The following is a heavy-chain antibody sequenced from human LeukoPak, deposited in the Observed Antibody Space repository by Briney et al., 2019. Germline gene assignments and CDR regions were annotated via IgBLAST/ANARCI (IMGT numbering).Heavy chain of an antibody. CDR1: GYTFTTYG. J-gene: IGHJ3*02. D-gene: IGHD1-26*01. CDR2: ISGYNGIT. V-gene: IGHV1-18*01. CDR3: ARVLVALGAFDI. Sequence: GASVKVSCRASGYTFTTYGISWVRQAPGQGLEWMGWISGYNGITNYAQELQGRVTMTTDTSTNTAYMELRSLRSDDTAVYYCARVLVALGAFDIWGQGTMVTVSS.